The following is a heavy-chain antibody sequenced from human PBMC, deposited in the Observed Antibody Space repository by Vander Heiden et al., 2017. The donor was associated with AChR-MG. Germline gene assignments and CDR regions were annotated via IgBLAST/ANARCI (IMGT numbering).Heavy chain of an antibody. Sequence: QVQLVESGGGLVKPGGSLRLSYAASGFPFSDYYMSWIRQAPGKGLEWVSYISSSGSTIYYADSVKGRFTISRDNAKNSLYLQMNSLRAEDTAVYYCAREATPQEETTVIDYWGQGTLVTVSS. J-gene: IGHJ4*02. V-gene: IGHV3-11*01. CDR2: ISSSGSTI. D-gene: IGHD4-17*01. CDR3: AREATPQEETTVIDY. CDR1: GFPFSDYY.